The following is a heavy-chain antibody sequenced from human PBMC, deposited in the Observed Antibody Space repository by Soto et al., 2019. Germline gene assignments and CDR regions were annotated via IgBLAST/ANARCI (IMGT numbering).Heavy chain of an antibody. D-gene: IGHD3-22*01. CDR1: GGSISDGGHA. Sequence: QLQLRESASGLVKPSQTLSLTCAVSGGSISDGGHAWTWIRQPPGKGLEWIGYIYQSGSAYYTPSLKSRVTISMDKSKNQISLTLKSVTAADTAIYYCACTYDADAFEIWGQGTMVPVSS. CDR2: IYQSGSA. J-gene: IGHJ3*02. V-gene: IGHV4-30-2*01. CDR3: ACTYDADAFEI.